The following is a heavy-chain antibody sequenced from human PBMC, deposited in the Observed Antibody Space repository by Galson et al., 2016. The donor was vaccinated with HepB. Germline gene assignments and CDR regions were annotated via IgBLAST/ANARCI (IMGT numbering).Heavy chain of an antibody. V-gene: IGHV3-30*18. CDR3: AKDLQVPAAIEGMDV. D-gene: IGHD2-2*02. CDR2: ISYDGSYS. CDR1: GFSFSTYA. J-gene: IGHJ6*02. Sequence: SLRLSCAASGFSFSTYAMHWVHQAPGKGLEWVALISYDGSYSSYADSVKGRFTISRDNSKKTLYLQMNSLRAEDTAVYYCAKDLQVPAAIEGMDVWGQGTTVTVSS.